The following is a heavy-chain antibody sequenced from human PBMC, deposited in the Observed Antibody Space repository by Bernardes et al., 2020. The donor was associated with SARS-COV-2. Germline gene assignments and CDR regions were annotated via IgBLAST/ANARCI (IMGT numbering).Heavy chain of an antibody. CDR2: IIPNAGST. V-gene: IGHV1-46*03. J-gene: IGHJ5*01. Sequence: ASVKVSCKASGYTFTSYYMHWVRRAPGPGLEWMGMIIPNAGSTRYSQKFQGRVTMTRDTSTSTVYMELSSLTSEDTAVYYCARGAGIVGASSVVDSWGQGTLVTVSS. CDR3: ARGAGIVGASSVVDS. D-gene: IGHD1-26*01. CDR1: GYTFTSYY.